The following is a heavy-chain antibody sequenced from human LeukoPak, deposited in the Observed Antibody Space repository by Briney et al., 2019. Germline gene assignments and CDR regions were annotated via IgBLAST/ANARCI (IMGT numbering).Heavy chain of an antibody. CDR2: IRSGGGGS. Sequence: GGSLRLSCAGSGFTFSSYAMTWVRQAPGKGLEWVSIIRSGGGGSYYADSVKGRFTISRDNSKNTLYLQMNSLRAEDTAIYYCAKGGWTGWFDPWGPGTLVTVSS. J-gene: IGHJ5*02. V-gene: IGHV3-23*01. CDR3: AKGGWTGWFDP. CDR1: GFTFSSYA. D-gene: IGHD6-19*01.